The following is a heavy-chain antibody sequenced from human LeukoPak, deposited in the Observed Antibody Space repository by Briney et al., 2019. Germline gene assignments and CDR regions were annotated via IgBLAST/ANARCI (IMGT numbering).Heavy chain of an antibody. CDR1: GFTFSSYS. CDR2: ISSSSSYI. V-gene: IGHV3-21*04. Sequence: GGSLRLSCAASGFTFSSYSMNWVRQAPGKGLEWVSSISSSSSYIYYADSVKGRFTISRDNSKNTLYLQMNSLRAEDTAVYYCAKANYYDSSGYYYFPFDYWGQGTLVTVSS. CDR3: AKANYYDSSGYYYFPFDY. J-gene: IGHJ4*02. D-gene: IGHD3-22*01.